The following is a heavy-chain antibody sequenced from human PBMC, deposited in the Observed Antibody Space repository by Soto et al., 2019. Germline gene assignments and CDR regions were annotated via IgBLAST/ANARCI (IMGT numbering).Heavy chain of an antibody. Sequence: ESGGGLVQPGGSLRLSCAASGFTFSSYAMSWVRQAPGKGLEWVSAISGSGGSTYYADSVKGRFTISRDNSKNTLYLQMNSLRAEDTAVYYCAKSARVYYYDSSGYSPFDYWGQGTLVTVSS. CDR3: AKSARVYYYDSSGYSPFDY. J-gene: IGHJ4*02. D-gene: IGHD3-22*01. CDR2: ISGSGGST. V-gene: IGHV3-23*01. CDR1: GFTFSSYA.